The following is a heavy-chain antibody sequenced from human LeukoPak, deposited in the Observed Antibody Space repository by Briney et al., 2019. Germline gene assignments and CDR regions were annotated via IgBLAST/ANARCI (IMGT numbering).Heavy chain of an antibody. V-gene: IGHV4-34*01. CDR3: ARGFRSWYSDLFDY. D-gene: IGHD6-13*01. CDR2: INHSGST. J-gene: IGHJ4*02. Sequence: SETLSLTCAVYGGSFSGYYWSWIRQPPGKGLEWIGEINHSGSTNYNPSLKSRVTMSVDTSKNQFSLKLSSVTAADTAVYYCARGFRSWYSDLFDYWGQGTLVTVSS. CDR1: GGSFSGYY.